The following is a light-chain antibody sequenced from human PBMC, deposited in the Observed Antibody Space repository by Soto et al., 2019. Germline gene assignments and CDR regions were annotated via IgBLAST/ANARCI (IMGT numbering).Light chain of an antibody. CDR3: QQYYSYPPT. J-gene: IGKJ5*01. CDR2: GAS. Sequence: IQMTQSPLSLSASVGDKVTLTCRTSQNINSYLSWYQQKPGKAPRLPIYGASSLQVGVPSRFIGSGSGTDFTLTISCLQSEDFATYYCQQYYSYPPTFGQGTRLEIK. V-gene: IGKV1-39*01. CDR1: QNINSY.